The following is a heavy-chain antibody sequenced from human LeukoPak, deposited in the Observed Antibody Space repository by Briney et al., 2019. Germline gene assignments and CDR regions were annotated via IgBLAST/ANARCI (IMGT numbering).Heavy chain of an antibody. CDR2: IISNGGST. V-gene: IGHV3-64*01. CDR1: GFTFSSYS. J-gene: IGHJ6*03. D-gene: IGHD1-26*01. CDR3: ARVRMGATVSDFYYYYMDV. Sequence: GGSLRLSCAASGFTFSSYSMHWVRQAPGKGLESVSAIISNGGSTHYANSVKGRFTISRDNSKNTLYLQMGSLRVEDMAVYYCARVRMGATVSDFYYYYMDVWGKGTTVTVSS.